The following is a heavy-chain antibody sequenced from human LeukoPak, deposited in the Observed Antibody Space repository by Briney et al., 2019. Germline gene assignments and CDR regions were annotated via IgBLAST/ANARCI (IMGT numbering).Heavy chain of an antibody. CDR3: AKDTRSGGTGYGAFDI. D-gene: IGHD2-15*01. CDR2: IRYDGSNK. V-gene: IGHV3-30*02. J-gene: IGHJ3*02. Sequence: QPGGSLRLSCAASGFTFSSYGMHWVRQAPGKGLEWVAFIRYDGSNKYYADSVKGRFTISRDNSKNTLYLQMNSLRAEDTAVYYCAKDTRSGGTGYGAFDIWGQGTMVTVSS. CDR1: GFTFSSYG.